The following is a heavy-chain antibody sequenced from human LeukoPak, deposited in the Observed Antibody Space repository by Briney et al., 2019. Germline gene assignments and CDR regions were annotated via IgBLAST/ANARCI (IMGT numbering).Heavy chain of an antibody. Sequence: ASVKVSCEASGGTFSSYAISWVRQAPGQGLEWMGRIIPILGIANYAQKFQGRVTITADKSTSTAYMELSSLRSEDTAVYYCARDLYSDDAFDIWGQGTMVTVSS. D-gene: IGHD4-11*01. CDR3: ARDLYSDDAFDI. CDR2: IIPILGIA. V-gene: IGHV1-69*04. CDR1: GGTFSSYA. J-gene: IGHJ3*02.